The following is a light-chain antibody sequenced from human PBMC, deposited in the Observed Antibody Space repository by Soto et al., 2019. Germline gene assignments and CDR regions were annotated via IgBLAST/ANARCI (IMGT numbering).Light chain of an antibody. CDR2: DVT. Sequence: QSALTQPASVSGSPGQSVTISCSGSSSDVGAYNYVSWYQRHPGKAPKLMIYDVTNRPSGVSNRFSGSKSGNTASLTISGLQAEDEADYFCSSYTSSSTVVFGGGTKQTVL. J-gene: IGLJ3*02. CDR3: SSYTSSSTVV. V-gene: IGLV2-14*01. CDR1: SSDVGAYNY.